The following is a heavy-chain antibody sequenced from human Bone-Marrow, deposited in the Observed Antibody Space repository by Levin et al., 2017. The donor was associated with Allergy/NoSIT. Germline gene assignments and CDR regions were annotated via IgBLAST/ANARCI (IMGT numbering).Heavy chain of an antibody. CDR1: GFTFSSYG. Sequence: GGSLRLSCAASGFTFSSYGMHWVRQAPGKGLEWVAVISYDGSNKYYADSVKGRFTISRDNSKNTLYLQMNSLRAEDTAVYYCAKDGFEDDYTLPDYWSQGTLVTVSS. D-gene: IGHD3-10*01. V-gene: IGHV3-30*18. CDR3: AKDGFEDDYTLPDY. J-gene: IGHJ4*02. CDR2: ISYDGSNK.